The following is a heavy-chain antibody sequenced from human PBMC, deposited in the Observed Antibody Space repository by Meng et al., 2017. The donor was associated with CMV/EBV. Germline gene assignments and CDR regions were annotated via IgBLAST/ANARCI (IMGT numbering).Heavy chain of an antibody. CDR2: INPNSGGT. V-gene: IGHV1-2*02. CDR1: GYTFTGYY. CDR3: ARVQVRGEMATPAGY. Sequence: QVALVESGAEVKKPGASVKVSCKASGYTFTGYYMHWVRQAPGQGLEWMGWINPNSGGTNYAQKFQGRVTMTRDTSISTAYMELSRLRSDDTAVYYCARVQVRGEMATPAGYWGQGTLVTVSS. D-gene: IGHD5-24*01. J-gene: IGHJ4*02.